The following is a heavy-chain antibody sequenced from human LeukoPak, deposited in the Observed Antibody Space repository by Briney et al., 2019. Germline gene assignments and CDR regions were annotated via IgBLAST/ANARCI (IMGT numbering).Heavy chain of an antibody. Sequence: PSETLSLTCTVSGGSMSSYYWSFIRQPAGKGLEWIGLIHTSWTTYYNPSLKSRVTTSVETSRNQFFLRLTSVAAADTAVHYCARGDYYGGGGRHWFDPWGQGRLVTV. J-gene: IGHJ5*02. CDR3: ARGDYYGGGGRHWFDP. V-gene: IGHV4-4*07. CDR1: GGSMSSYY. CDR2: IHTSWTT. D-gene: IGHD4-23*01.